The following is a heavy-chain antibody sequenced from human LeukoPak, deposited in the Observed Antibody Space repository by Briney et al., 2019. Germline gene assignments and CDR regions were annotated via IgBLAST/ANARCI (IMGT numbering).Heavy chain of an antibody. CDR3: ARASIIVVSDAFDI. CDR2: ISAYNGNT. CDR1: GYTFTSYG. D-gene: IGHD3-22*01. Sequence: GASVKVSCKASGYTFTSYGISWVRQAPGQGLEWMGWISAYNGNTNYAQKLQGRVTMTTDTSTSTAYMELRSLRSDDTAVYYCARASIIVVSDAFDIWGQGTMVTVSS. J-gene: IGHJ3*02. V-gene: IGHV1-18*01.